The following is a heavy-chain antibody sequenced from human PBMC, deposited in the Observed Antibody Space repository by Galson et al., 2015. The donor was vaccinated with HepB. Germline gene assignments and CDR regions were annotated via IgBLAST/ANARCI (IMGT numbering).Heavy chain of an antibody. CDR3: ARILAFGELLGIDY. V-gene: IGHV2-26*01. CDR1: GFSLSNARMG. J-gene: IGHJ4*02. Sequence: PALVKPTQTLTLTCTVSGFSLSNARMGVSWIRQPPGKALEWLAHIFLNDEKSYSSSLKSRVTISKDTSKSQVVLTMTNMDPVDTATYYCARILAFGELLGIDYWGQGTLVTVSS. CDR2: IFLNDEK. D-gene: IGHD3-10*01.